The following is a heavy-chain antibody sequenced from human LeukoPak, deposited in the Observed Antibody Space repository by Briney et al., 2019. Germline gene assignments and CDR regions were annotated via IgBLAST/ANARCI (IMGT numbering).Heavy chain of an antibody. V-gene: IGHV4-34*01. J-gene: IGHJ4*02. CDR3: ASHAAPSWRQLRTGVDY. CDR2: INHSGST. CDR1: GGSFSGYY. D-gene: IGHD1-14*01. Sequence: PSETLSLTCAVYGGSFSGYYWSWIRQPPGKGLEWIGEINHSGSTNYNPSLKSRVTISVDTSKNQFSLELSSVTAADTAVYYCASHAAPSWRQLRTGVDYWGQGTLVTVSS.